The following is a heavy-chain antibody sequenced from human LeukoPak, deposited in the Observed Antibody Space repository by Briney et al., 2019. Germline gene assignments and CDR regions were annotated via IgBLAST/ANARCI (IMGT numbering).Heavy chain of an antibody. CDR2: ISYDGSNK. J-gene: IGHJ5*02. CDR3: ARDGISSSWYNWFDP. Sequence: PGRSLRLSCAASGFTFSSYAMHWVRQAPGKGLEWVAVISYDGSNKYYADSVKGRFTISGDNSKNTLYLQMNSLRAEDTAVYYCARDGISSSWYNWFDPWGQGTLVTVSS. V-gene: IGHV3-30*04. CDR1: GFTFSSYA. D-gene: IGHD6-13*01.